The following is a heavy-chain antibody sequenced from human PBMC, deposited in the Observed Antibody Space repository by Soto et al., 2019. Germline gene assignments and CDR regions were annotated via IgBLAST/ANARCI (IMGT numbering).Heavy chain of an antibody. V-gene: IGHV1-69*13. CDR2: IIPIFGTA. D-gene: IGHD4-4*01. CDR3: ARDSMTTVTKFGSAFDP. Sequence: SVKVSCTASGGTFSSYAISWVRQAPGQGLEWMGGIIPIFGTANYAQKFQGRVTITADESTSTAYMELSSLRSEDTAVYYCARDSMTTVTKFGSAFDPWGQGTLVTVSS. J-gene: IGHJ5*02. CDR1: GGTFSSYA.